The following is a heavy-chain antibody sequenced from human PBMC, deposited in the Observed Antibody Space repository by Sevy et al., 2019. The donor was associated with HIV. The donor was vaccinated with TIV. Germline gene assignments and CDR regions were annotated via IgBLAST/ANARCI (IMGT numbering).Heavy chain of an antibody. D-gene: IGHD3-22*01. J-gene: IGHJ3*02. CDR2: IISKFGTT. CDR1: GGSFSNFP. Sequence: ASVKVSCKASGGSFSNFPVSWVRQAPGQGLEWMGMIISKFGTTDYAQKFQGRVTITADESRTTAYMELTSLRSEDTAVYYCAREIPDYVSGYYSVDAFDIWGQGTKVTVSS. CDR3: AREIPDYVSGYYSVDAFDI. V-gene: IGHV1-69*13.